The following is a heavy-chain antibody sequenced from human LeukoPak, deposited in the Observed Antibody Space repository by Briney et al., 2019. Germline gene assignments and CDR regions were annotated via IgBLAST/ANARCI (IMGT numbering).Heavy chain of an antibody. CDR2: IKQDGSEK. Sequence: PGGSLRLSCAASGFSFSNSWMSWVRQAPGKGLEWVANIKQDGSEKSYVDSVKDRFTISRDNARNSLFLQMNSLRAEDTAVYYCARDSTFLLWFGVLDYWGQGTLVTVSS. CDR1: GFSFSNSW. J-gene: IGHJ4*02. V-gene: IGHV3-7*01. CDR3: ARDSTFLLWFGVLDY. D-gene: IGHD3-10*01.